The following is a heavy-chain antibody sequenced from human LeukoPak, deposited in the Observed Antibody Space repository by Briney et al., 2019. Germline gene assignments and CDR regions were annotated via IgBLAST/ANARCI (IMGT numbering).Heavy chain of an antibody. J-gene: IGHJ4*02. D-gene: IGHD3-22*01. Sequence: PSETLSLTCAVYGGSFSGYYWSWIRQPPGKGLEWIGEINHSGSANYNPSPKSRVTISVDMSKNQFSLKLSSVTAADTAVYYCARARGDYYDSSGYYSAFDYWGQGTLVTVSS. V-gene: IGHV4-34*01. CDR1: GGSFSGYY. CDR2: INHSGSA. CDR3: ARARGDYYDSSGYYSAFDY.